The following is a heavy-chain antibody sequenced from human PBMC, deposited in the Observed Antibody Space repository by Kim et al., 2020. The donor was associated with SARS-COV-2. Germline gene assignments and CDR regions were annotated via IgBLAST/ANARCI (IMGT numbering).Heavy chain of an antibody. Sequence: GGSLRLSCAASGFTFDDYTMHWVRQAPGKGLEWVSLLSWDGGSTYYADSVKGRFTISRDNSKNSLYLQMNSLRTEDSALYICAKDITILGVVTGAAFDICGQGKMLVGFS. V-gene: IGHV3-43*01. CDR2: LSWDGGST. J-gene: IGHJ3*02. CDR1: GFTFDDYT. D-gene: IGHD3-3*01. CDR3: AKDITILGVVTGAAFDI.